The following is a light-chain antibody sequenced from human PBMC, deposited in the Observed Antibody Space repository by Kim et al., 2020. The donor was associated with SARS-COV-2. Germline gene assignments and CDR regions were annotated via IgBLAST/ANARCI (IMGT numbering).Light chain of an antibody. CDR1: NIGSKN. CDR2: RDR. CDR3: QVWDSTTGV. J-gene: IGLJ2*01. Sequence: SYELTQPLSVSVALGQTARITCGGYNIGSKNVYWYHQKPGQAPVLVIYRDRNRPSGIPERFSGSNSGNTATLTISGAQAGDEADYYCQVWDSTTGVFGGGTQLTVL. V-gene: IGLV3-9*01.